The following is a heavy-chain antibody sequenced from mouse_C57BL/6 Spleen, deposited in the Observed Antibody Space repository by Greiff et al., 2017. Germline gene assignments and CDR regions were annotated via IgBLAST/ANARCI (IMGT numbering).Heavy chain of an antibody. CDR2: IDPENGDT. CDR1: GFNIKDDY. CDR3: TTPAQATEAWFAY. J-gene: IGHJ3*01. D-gene: IGHD3-2*02. Sequence: VQLKESGAELVRPGASVKLSCTASGFNIKDDYMHWVKQRPEQGLEWIGWIDPENGDTEYASKFQGKATITADTSSNTAYLQISSLTSEDTAVYYCTTPAQATEAWFAYWGQGTLVTVSA. V-gene: IGHV14-4*01.